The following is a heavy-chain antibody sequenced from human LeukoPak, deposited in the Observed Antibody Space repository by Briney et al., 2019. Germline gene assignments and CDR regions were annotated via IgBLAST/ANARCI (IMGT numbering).Heavy chain of an antibody. CDR3: ARVAGVRYYYYMDV. CDR2: IYTSGST. D-gene: IGHD2-15*01. CDR1: GGSFSGYY. Sequence: SETLSLTCAVYGGSFSGYYWSWIRQPAGKGLEWIGRIYTSGSTNYNPSLKSRVTISVDTSKNQFSLKLSSVTAADTAAYHCARVAGVRYYYYMDVWGKGTTVTVSS. J-gene: IGHJ6*03. V-gene: IGHV4-59*10.